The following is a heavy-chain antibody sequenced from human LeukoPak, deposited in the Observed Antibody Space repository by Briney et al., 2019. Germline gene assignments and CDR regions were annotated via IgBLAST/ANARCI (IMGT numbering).Heavy chain of an antibody. D-gene: IGHD2-2*01. V-gene: IGHV4-59*08. J-gene: IGHJ6*02. CDR3: ARHGPSPGYYYYYGMDV. Sequence: PSDTLSLTCTVSGGSISSYYWSWIRQPPGKGLEWIGYIYYSGSTNYNPSLKSRVTISVDTSKNQFSLKLSSVTAADTAVYYCARHGPSPGYYYYYGMDVWGQGTTVTVSS. CDR1: GGSISSYY. CDR2: IYYSGST.